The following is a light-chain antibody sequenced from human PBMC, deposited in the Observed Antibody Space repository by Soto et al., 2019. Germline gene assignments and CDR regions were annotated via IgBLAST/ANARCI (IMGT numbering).Light chain of an antibody. J-gene: IGKJ5*01. CDR3: QQHDNLPIT. CDR1: QTVSRSY. CDR2: GAS. Sequence: EIVLTQPPGALSLSPGERATLSCRASQTVSRSYLAWYHQKPGQAPRLLIYGASTRATGIPDRFSGSGSGTDFTLTISRLEPEDSAVYYCQQHDNLPITFGQGTRLEIK. V-gene: IGKV3-20*01.